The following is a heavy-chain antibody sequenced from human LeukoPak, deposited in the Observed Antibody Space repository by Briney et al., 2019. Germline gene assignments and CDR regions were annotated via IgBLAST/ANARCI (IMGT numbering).Heavy chain of an antibody. CDR2: ISWNSGSI. Sequence: GRSLRLSCAASGFTFDDYAMHWVRQAPGKGLEWVSGISWNSGSIGYADSVKGRFTISRDNAKNSLYLQMNSLRAEDTALYYCAKDSYYDILTGYFDYWGQGTLVTVSS. D-gene: IGHD3-9*01. CDR3: AKDSYYDILTGYFDY. J-gene: IGHJ4*02. V-gene: IGHV3-9*01. CDR1: GFTFDDYA.